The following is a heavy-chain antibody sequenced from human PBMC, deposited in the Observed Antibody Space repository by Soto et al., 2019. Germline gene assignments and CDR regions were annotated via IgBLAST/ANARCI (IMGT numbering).Heavy chain of an antibody. D-gene: IGHD5-18*01. J-gene: IGHJ6*02. Sequence: QLQLQESGPGLVKPSETLSLTCTVSGGSISSSSYYWGWIRQPPGKGLEWIGSIYYSGSTYYNPSLKSRVTISVDTSKNQFSLKLSSVTAADTAVYYCARQIQLLWFRPGGMDVWGQGTTVTVSS. CDR1: GGSISSSSYY. V-gene: IGHV4-39*01. CDR2: IYYSGST. CDR3: ARQIQLLWFRPGGMDV.